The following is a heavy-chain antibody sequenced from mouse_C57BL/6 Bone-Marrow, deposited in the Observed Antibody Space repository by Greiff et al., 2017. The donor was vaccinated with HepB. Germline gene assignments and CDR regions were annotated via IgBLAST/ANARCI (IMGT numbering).Heavy chain of an antibody. CDR1: GYTFTSYW. CDR2: IDPSDSYT. V-gene: IGHV1-69*01. J-gene: IGHJ3*01. Sequence: QVQLKQPGAELVMPGASVKLSCKASGYTFTSYWMHWVKQRPGQGLEWIGEIDPSDSYTNYNQKFKGKSTLTVDKSSSTAYMQLSSLTSEDSAVYYCARYYGSSYRFAYWGQGTLVTVSA. CDR3: ARYYGSSYRFAY. D-gene: IGHD1-1*01.